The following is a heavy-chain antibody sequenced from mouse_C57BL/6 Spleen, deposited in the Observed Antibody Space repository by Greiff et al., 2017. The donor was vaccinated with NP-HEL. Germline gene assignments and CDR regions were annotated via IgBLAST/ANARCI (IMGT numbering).Heavy chain of an antibody. CDR2: ISSGSSTI. CDR3: ARRNYGYDGSMDY. V-gene: IGHV5-17*01. D-gene: IGHD2-2*01. J-gene: IGHJ4*01. Sequence: EVMLVESGGGLVKPGGSLKLSCAASGFTFSDYGMHWVRQAPEKGLEWVAYISSGSSTIYYADTVKGRFTISRDNAKNTLFLQMTSLRSEDTAMYYCARRNYGYDGSMDYWGQGTSVTVSS. CDR1: GFTFSDYG.